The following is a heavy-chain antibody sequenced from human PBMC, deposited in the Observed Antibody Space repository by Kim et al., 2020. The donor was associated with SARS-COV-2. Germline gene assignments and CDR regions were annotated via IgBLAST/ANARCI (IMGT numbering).Heavy chain of an antibody. CDR2: ISSSGSYT. V-gene: IGHV3-11*05. CDR3: ARVQVGASSWYYFDS. D-gene: IGHD6-13*01. J-gene: IGHJ4*02. CDR1: GINFSDYY. Sequence: GGSLRLSCEASGINFSDYYMSWIRQAPGKGLEWVSYISSSGSYTRYADSLKGRFTISRDNAENSLYLEMNSLSADDTAVYYCARVQVGASSWYYFDSWGQGTLVTVSS.